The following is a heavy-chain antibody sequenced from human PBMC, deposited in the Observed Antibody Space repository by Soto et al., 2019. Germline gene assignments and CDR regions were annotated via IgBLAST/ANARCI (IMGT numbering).Heavy chain of an antibody. Sequence: PSETLSLTCTVSGGSISSSSYYWCWIRQPPGKGLEWIGSIYYSGSTYYNPSLKSRVTISVDTSKNQFSLKLSSVTAADTAVYYCARRNPPRMDVWGQGTTVTVSS. J-gene: IGHJ6*02. CDR3: ARRNPPRMDV. V-gene: IGHV4-39*01. CDR2: IYYSGST. CDR1: GGSISSSSYY.